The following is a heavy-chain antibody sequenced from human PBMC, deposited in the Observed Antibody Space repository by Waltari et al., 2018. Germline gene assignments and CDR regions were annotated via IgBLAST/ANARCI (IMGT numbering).Heavy chain of an antibody. Sequence: EVQLEESGGGFIQPGGSLRLSCAAPGFTVSSNYMSWVRQTPGEGLEWVSVIYSGSSIYYADSVKGRFTISRGNSKNTVDLQMNSLRVEDTAVYYCAREAPGYFDLWGRGTLVTVSS. J-gene: IGHJ2*01. CDR1: GFTVSSNY. V-gene: IGHV3-53*01. CDR3: AREAPGYFDL. CDR2: IYSGSSI.